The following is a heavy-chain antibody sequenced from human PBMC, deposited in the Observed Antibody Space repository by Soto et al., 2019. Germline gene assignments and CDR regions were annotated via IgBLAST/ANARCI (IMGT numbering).Heavy chain of an antibody. CDR3: ARDGWGSNWYFDL. V-gene: IGHV3-30*03. Sequence: GGSLRLSCGAPGVTFKDYGMHWVRQAPGKGLEWVAVISYDGKQTYYADSVKGRFTISKDKSKRTLFLQINSLRVDDTAVYYCARDGWGSNWYFDLWGRGTLVTVSS. J-gene: IGHJ2*01. D-gene: IGHD3-16*01. CDR2: ISYDGKQT. CDR1: GVTFKDYG.